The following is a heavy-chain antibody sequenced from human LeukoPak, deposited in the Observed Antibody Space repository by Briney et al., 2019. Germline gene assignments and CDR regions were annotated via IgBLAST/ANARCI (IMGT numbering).Heavy chain of an antibody. V-gene: IGHV3-21*01. CDR2: ISSSSDYI. D-gene: IGHD5/OR15-5a*01. Sequence: GGSLRLSCPASGFTFSDYSMSWVRQAPGKGPEWVSSISSSSDYIYYADSVKGRFTISRDNARNSLYLQMNSLRAEDTAVYYCARSRSVSNYKGMDVWGQGTTVTVSS. CDR1: GFTFSDYS. CDR3: ARSRSVSNYKGMDV. J-gene: IGHJ6*02.